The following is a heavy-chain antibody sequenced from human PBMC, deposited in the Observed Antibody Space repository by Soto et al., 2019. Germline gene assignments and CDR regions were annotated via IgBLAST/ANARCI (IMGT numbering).Heavy chain of an antibody. CDR3: ANKLGPSAFDL. Sequence: QVQLVQSGAEVKKPGSSVKVSCKASGGTFTDYTITWLRQAPGQGLEWMGRIIPVPDLTNYAQTFQGRVTITTDKSTTTSYIELSGLTSEDTAVYYCANKLGPSAFDLWGRGTLVTVSS. CDR2: IIPVPDLT. D-gene: IGHD1-26*01. V-gene: IGHV1-69*02. CDR1: GGTFTDYT. J-gene: IGHJ2*01.